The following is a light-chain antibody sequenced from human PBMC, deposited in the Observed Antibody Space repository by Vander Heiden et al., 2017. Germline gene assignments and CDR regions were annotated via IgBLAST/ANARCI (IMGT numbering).Light chain of an antibody. J-gene: IGKJ1*01. CDR1: QSVSATY. CDR2: GAF. Sequence: DIVLTQSPGTLSLSPGERATLSCRASQSVSATYLGWYQQKPGQPPRLLIYGAFTRATGIPDRFSGSGSGTDFTLTISRLEPEDCAVYYCQNYGSSPQTFGQGTKVEIK. V-gene: IGKV3-20*01. CDR3: QNYGSSPQT.